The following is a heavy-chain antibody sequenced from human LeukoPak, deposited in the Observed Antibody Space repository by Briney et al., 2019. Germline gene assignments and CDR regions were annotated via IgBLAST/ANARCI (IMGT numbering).Heavy chain of an antibody. CDR3: ARGRIEDYVGFDP. CDR2: IIPIFGTA. V-gene: IGHV1-69*05. D-gene: IGHD3-10*02. CDR1: GGTFSSYA. Sequence: SVKVSCKASGGTFSSYAISWVRQAPGQGLEWMGGIIPIFGTANYAQKFQGRVTITTDESTSTAYMELSSLRSEDTAVYYSARGRIEDYVGFDPWGQGTLVTVSS. J-gene: IGHJ5*02.